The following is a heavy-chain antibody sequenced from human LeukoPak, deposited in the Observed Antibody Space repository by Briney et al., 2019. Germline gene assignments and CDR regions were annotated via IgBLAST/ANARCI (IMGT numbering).Heavy chain of an antibody. CDR3: AVYFDY. Sequence: PGGSLRLSWEASGFTFGSFAMGGVRQAPGKGLEWVSAISGSGGSTYYADSVKGRFTISRDNSKNTLYLQMNSLRAEDTAVYYCAVYFDYWGQGTLVTVSS. J-gene: IGHJ4*02. CDR1: GFTFGSFA. V-gene: IGHV3-23*01. CDR2: ISGSGGST.